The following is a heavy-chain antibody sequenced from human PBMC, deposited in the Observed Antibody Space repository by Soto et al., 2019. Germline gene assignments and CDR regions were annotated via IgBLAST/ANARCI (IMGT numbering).Heavy chain of an antibody. V-gene: IGHV3-13*01. CDR2: IGTAGDT. CDR1: GFTFSSYD. J-gene: IGHJ4*02. Sequence: GGSLRLSCAASGFTFSSYDMHWVRQATGKGLEWVSAIGTAGDTYYPGSVKGRFTISRENAKNSLNLQMNSLRAEDKAVNKWPRAEGQIAAAGSPHFDYWGQGPLVTVSS. CDR3: PRAEGQIAAAGSPHFDY. D-gene: IGHD6-13*01.